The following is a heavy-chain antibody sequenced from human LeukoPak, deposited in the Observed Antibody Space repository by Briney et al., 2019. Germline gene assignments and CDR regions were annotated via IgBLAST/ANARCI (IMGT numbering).Heavy chain of an antibody. Sequence: PGRSLRLSCAASGFTFSSYGMHWVRQAPGKGLEWVAVIWYDGSNKYYADSVKGRFTISRDNSKNTLCLQMNSLRAEDTAVYYCARDAATGYSGYEVFDYWGQGTLVTVSS. CDR3: ARDAATGYSGYEVFDY. CDR2: IWYDGSNK. D-gene: IGHD5-12*01. V-gene: IGHV3-33*01. CDR1: GFTFSSYG. J-gene: IGHJ4*02.